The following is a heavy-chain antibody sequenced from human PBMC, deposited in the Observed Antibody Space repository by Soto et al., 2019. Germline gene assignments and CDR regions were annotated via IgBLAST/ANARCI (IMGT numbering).Heavy chain of an antibody. V-gene: IGHV4-59*08. D-gene: IGHD1-20*01. Sequence: SETLSLTCTVSGGSISSYYWSWIRQPPGKGLEWIGYIYYSGGTNYNPSLKSRVTISVDTSKNQFSLKLTSVTAADTAVYYCARHAIYKDYYFDYWGQGTLVTVSS. J-gene: IGHJ4*02. CDR3: ARHAIYKDYYFDY. CDR1: GGSISSYY. CDR2: IYYSGGT.